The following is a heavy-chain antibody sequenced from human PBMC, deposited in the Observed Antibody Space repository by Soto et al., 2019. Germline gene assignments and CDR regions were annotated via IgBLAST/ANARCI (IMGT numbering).Heavy chain of an antibody. D-gene: IGHD6-6*01. V-gene: IGHV4-39*01. J-gene: IGHJ6*03. CDR1: GGSISSSSDY. Sequence: PSETLSLTCTVSGGSISSSSDYWGWISQPPGKGLEWIGSIYYSGSTYYNPSLKSRVTISVDTSKNQFSLKLSSVTAADTAVYYCARHGLAAQHYYYYMDVWGKGTTVTVSS. CDR3: ARHGLAAQHYYYYMDV. CDR2: IYYSGST.